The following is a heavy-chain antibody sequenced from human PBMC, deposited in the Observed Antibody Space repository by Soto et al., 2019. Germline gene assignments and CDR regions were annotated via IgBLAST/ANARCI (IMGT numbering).Heavy chain of an antibody. J-gene: IGHJ3*02. D-gene: IGHD3-22*01. CDR1: GGTFSSYA. V-gene: IGHV1-69*13. CDR2: IIPIFGTA. Sequence: SVKVSCKASGGTFSSYAISWVRQAPGQGLEWMGGIIPIFGTANYAQKFQGRVTITADESTSTAYMELSSLRSEDTAVYYCARPKDRYYDSSGYYENAFDIWGQGTMVTVSS. CDR3: ARPKDRYYDSSGYYENAFDI.